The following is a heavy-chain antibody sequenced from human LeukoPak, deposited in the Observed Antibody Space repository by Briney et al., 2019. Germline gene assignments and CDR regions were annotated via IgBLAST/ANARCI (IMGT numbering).Heavy chain of an antibody. J-gene: IGHJ4*02. D-gene: IGHD6-13*01. Sequence: GGSLRLSCAASGFTFSSYSMNWVRQAPGKGLEGVSSISSSSSYIYYADSVKGRFTISRGNAKNSLYLQMNSLRAEDTAVYYCARAAGQLDDYWGQGTLVTVSS. CDR2: ISSSSSYI. CDR1: GFTFSSYS. V-gene: IGHV3-21*01. CDR3: ARAAGQLDDY.